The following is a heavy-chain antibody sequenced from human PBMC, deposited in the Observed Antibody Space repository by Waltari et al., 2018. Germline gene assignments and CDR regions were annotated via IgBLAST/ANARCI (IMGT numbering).Heavy chain of an antibody. CDR3: GRGYNDRRLDY. J-gene: IGHJ4*02. V-gene: IGHV3-74*01. CDR2: IKHDGTGT. Sequence: EVQLVESGGGLIQPGGSLRLSCEVSGFTFRHYWMHWVRQVPGKGLVWVSRIKHDGTGTIYADSVQGRFTISRDNAENTLYLQMNSLRGEDTAIYYCGRGYNDRRLDYWGQGTLVTVSS. D-gene: IGHD3-22*01. CDR1: GFTFRHYW.